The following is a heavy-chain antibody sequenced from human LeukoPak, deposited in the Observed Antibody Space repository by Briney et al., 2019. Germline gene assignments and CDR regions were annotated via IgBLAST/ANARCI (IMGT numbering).Heavy chain of an antibody. CDR3: ARDYYYGSGSYVDY. CDR2: IWYDGSNK. Sequence: GRSLRLSCAASGFTFGSYGMHWVRQAPGKGLEWVAVIWYDGSNKYYADSVKGRFTISRDNSKNTLYLQMNSLRAEDTAVYYCARDYYYGSGSYVDYWGQGTLVTVSS. D-gene: IGHD3-10*01. J-gene: IGHJ4*02. V-gene: IGHV3-33*01. CDR1: GFTFGSYG.